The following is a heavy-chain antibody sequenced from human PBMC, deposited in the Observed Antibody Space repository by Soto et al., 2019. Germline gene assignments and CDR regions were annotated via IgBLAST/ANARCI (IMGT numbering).Heavy chain of an antibody. V-gene: IGHV3-11*01. J-gene: IGHJ4*02. CDR2: MSGSGSSI. Sequence: QVQPVESGGGVVKPGGSLRLSCVTSGVTFSDYYMAWIRQAPGKGLEWVSYMSGSGSSIYYADSVKGRFTISRDNAKNTLYLQMNSLRDEDSAVYHCVRVDGDYGYFDSWGQGTLVTVSS. CDR1: GVTFSDYY. CDR3: VRVDGDYGYFDS. D-gene: IGHD4-17*01.